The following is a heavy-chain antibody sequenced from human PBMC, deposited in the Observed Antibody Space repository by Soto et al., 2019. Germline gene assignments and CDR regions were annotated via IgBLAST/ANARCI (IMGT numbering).Heavy chain of an antibody. CDR1: GGPFKSGSYS. CDR3: ARDFAYFDS. Sequence: SETLSLTCTVSGGPFKSGSYSWSWIRQPPGQGLEWIGYVYHTGRTSYNPSLKSRVSISMDTSKNQFSLNLDSVTAADTAVYFCARDFAYFDSWGQGTLVTVSS. CDR2: VYHTGRT. V-gene: IGHV4-61*01. J-gene: IGHJ4*02. D-gene: IGHD3-3*01.